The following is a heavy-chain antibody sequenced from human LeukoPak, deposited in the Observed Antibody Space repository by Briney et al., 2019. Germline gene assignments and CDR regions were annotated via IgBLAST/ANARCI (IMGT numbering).Heavy chain of an antibody. CDR2: INTNTGNP. CDR1: GYTFTSYA. D-gene: IGHD3-22*01. J-gene: IGHJ6*02. V-gene: IGHV7-4-1*02. Sequence: GASVKVSCKASGYTFTSYAMNWVRQAPGQGLEWMGWINTNTGNPTYAQGFTGRFVFSLDTSVSTAYLQISSLKAEDTAVYYCAGDGEGHDYYDSSGYSYYGMDVWGQGTMVTVSS. CDR3: AGDGEGHDYYDSSGYSYYGMDV.